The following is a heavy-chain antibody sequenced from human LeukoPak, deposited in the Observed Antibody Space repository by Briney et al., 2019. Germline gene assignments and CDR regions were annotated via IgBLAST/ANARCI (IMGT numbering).Heavy chain of an antibody. J-gene: IGHJ4*02. CDR2: IYYSGST. Sequence: SETLSLTCTVSGGSISSYYWSWLRQPPGKGLEWLGYIYYSGSTNYNPSLKSRVTISVDTSKNQFSLKLSSVTAADTAVYYCARVISAVHFDYWGQGTLVTVSS. CDR1: GGSISSYY. CDR3: ARVISAVHFDY. V-gene: IGHV4-59*08. D-gene: IGHD2-21*01.